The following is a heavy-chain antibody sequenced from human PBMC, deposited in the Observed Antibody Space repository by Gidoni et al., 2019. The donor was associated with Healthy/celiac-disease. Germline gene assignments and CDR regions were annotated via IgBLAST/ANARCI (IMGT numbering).Heavy chain of an antibody. CDR1: GYTFTGYY. D-gene: IGHD6-13*01. J-gene: IGHJ5*02. CDR2: INHNSGGK. V-gene: IGHV1-2*02. CDR3: ARLAAAGISVWFDP. Sequence: HVQLVQSGAEVKKPGASLKVSCKASGYTFTGYYMHWVRQAPGQGLEWMGWINHNSGGKNYAQKFQGRVTMNRDTSISTAYMELSRLRSDDTAVYYCARLAAAGISVWFDPWGQGTLVTVSS.